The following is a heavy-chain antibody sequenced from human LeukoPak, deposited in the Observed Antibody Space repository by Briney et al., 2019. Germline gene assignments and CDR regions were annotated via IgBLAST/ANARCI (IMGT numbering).Heavy chain of an antibody. V-gene: IGHV4-39*07. J-gene: IGHJ6*03. Sequence: SETLSLTCTVSGGSISGSSYYWGWIRQPPGKGLEWIGSIYYSGSTYYNPSLKSRVTISVDTSKNQFSLKLSSVTAADTAVYYCARVWGYRSGWYYYYYYMDVWGKGTTVTVSS. CDR3: ARVWGYRSGWYYYYYYMDV. CDR1: GGSISGSSYY. CDR2: IYYSGST. D-gene: IGHD6-19*01.